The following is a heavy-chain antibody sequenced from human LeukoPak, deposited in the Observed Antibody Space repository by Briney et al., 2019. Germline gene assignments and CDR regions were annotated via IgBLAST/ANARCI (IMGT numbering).Heavy chain of an antibody. V-gene: IGHV2-5*01. CDR3: AHRTSVTSVDY. CDR1: GFSVSTRGVV. D-gene: IGHD4-17*01. J-gene: IGHJ4*02. CDR2: IYWNDDK. Sequence: VSGPTLVNPTPTLTLTCTLSGFSVSTRGVVVGWVRQPPGKAPEWLAFIYWNDDKRYSPSLTSRLTITRDTSKNQVVLTMTNMDPVDTATYYCAHRTSVTSVDYWGQGTLVTVSS.